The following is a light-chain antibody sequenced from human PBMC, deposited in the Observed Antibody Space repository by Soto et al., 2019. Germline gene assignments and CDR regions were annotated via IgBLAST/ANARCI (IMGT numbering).Light chain of an antibody. CDR1: RSDVGGYNY. CDR2: DVS. CDR3: SSYTSSSPVV. Sequence: QSVLTQPASVSGSPGQSITISCTGTRSDVGGYNYVSWYKQHPGKAPKLMIFDVSNRPSGVSDRFSGSKSGNTASLTISGLQAEDEADYYCSSYTSSSPVVFGGGTKLTV. V-gene: IGLV2-14*01. J-gene: IGLJ2*01.